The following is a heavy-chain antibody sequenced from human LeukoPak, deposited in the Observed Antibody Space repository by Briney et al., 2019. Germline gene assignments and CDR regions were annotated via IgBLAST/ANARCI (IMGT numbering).Heavy chain of an antibody. CDR2: IYYSGST. J-gene: IGHJ2*01. D-gene: IGHD3-9*01. Sequence: PSETLSLTCTVSGGSISSSSYYWGRIRQPPGKGRESIGSIYYSGSTYYNPSLKSRVTISVDTSKNQFSLKLSSVTAADTAVYYCARSVREDYDILTGSLFDLWGRGTLVTVSS. V-gene: IGHV4-39*01. CDR3: ARSVREDYDILTGSLFDL. CDR1: GGSISSSSYY.